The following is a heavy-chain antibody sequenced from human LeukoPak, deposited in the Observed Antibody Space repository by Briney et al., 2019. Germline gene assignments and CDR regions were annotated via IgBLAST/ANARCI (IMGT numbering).Heavy chain of an antibody. J-gene: IGHJ6*03. D-gene: IGHD5-18*01. V-gene: IGHV3-48*03. CDR2: ISSSSSTK. CDR1: GFTFSSYE. CDR3: ARGYSYGHRDYYYYMDV. Sequence: PGGSLRLSCAASGFTFSSYEMNWVRQAPGKGLEWVSYISSSSSTKYYADSVKGRFTISRDNAKNSLYLQMNSLRAEDTAVYYCARGYSYGHRDYYYYMDVWGKGTTVTVSS.